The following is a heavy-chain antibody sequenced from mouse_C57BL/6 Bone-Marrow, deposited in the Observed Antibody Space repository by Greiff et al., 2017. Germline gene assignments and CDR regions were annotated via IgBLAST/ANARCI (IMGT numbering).Heavy chain of an antibody. CDR2: LYPRSGNT. Sequence: QVQLQQSGAELARPGASVKLSCKASGYTFTSSGISWVKQRPGQGLEWIGELYPRSGNTYYNEKFKGKATLTADKSSSTAYMELRSLTSEDSEVYFCARGYFDVWGTGTTVTVSS. V-gene: IGHV1-81*01. J-gene: IGHJ1*03. CDR1: GYTFTSSG. CDR3: ARGYFDV.